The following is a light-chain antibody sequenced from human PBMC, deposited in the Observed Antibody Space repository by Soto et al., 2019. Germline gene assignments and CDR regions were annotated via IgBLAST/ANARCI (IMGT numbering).Light chain of an antibody. J-gene: IGLJ1*01. CDR2: GNS. CDR1: SSNIGADND. CDR3: QSSERGLSGYV. Sequence: QSVLTQPPSVSGAPGQRVTISCTGSSSNIGADNDVHWYQQLPGAAPKLLIYGNSNRPSGVPDRFSGSKSGTSASLAIIGLKAEDEADYYCQSSERGLSGYVFGTGTKLTVL. V-gene: IGLV1-40*01.